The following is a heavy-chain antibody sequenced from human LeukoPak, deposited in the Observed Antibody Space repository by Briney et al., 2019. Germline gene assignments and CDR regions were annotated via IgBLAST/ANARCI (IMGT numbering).Heavy chain of an antibody. Sequence: PSGTLSLTCAVSGGSISSSNWWSWVRQPPGKGLEWIGEIYHSGSTNYNPSLKSRVTISVDKSKNQFSLKLSSVTAADTAVYYCARVKKQQLVAGSGAFDIWGQGTMVTVSS. CDR2: IYHSGST. CDR3: ARVKKQQLVAGSGAFDI. D-gene: IGHD6-13*01. J-gene: IGHJ3*02. V-gene: IGHV4-4*02. CDR1: GGSISSSNW.